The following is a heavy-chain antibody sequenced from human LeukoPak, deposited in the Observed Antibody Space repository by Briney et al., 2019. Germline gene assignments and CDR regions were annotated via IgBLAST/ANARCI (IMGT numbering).Heavy chain of an antibody. V-gene: IGHV3-53*01. CDR2: IYSGDST. D-gene: IGHD4-17*01. J-gene: IGHJ4*02. Sequence: GGSLRLSCAASGFTVSSNYMSWVRQAPGKGLEWVSVIYSGDSTYYADSVKGRFTISRDNSKNTLFLQMNSLRAEDTAVYYCARGKTTYLYFDNWGQGTLVTVSS. CDR3: ARGKTTYLYFDN. CDR1: GFTVSSNY.